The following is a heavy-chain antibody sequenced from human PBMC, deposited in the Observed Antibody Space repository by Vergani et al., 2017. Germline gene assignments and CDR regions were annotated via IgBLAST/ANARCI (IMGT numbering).Heavy chain of an antibody. Sequence: QVQLQESGPGLVKPSETLSLTCAVSGYSISRGYYWGWIRQPPGKGLEWIGSIYHSGSTYYNPSLKSRVTISVDTSKNQFSLKLSSVTAADTAVYYCARAIAAAGTMVGYYYYGMDVWGQGTTVTVSS. CDR3: ARAIAAAGTMVGYYYYGMDV. J-gene: IGHJ6*02. D-gene: IGHD6-13*01. CDR1: GYSISRGYY. CDR2: IYHSGST. V-gene: IGHV4-38-2*01.